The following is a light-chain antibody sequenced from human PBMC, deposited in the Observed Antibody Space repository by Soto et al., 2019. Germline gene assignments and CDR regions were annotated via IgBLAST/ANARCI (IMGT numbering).Light chain of an antibody. Sequence: SFLTQPPSSSGTPFHMFTISFSLSSSNIGSNTVNCYQHLPGTAPKLLIYSNNQRPSGVPDRFSGSKSGTSASLAISGLKSEDEADYYCEEWDDRMNEHWVFGGGTXVTVL. CDR3: EEWDDRMNEHWV. V-gene: IGLV1-44*01. CDR2: SNN. CDR1: SSNIGSNT. J-gene: IGLJ3*02.